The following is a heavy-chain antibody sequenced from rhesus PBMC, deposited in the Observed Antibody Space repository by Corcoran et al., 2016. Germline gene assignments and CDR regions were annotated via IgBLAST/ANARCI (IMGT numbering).Heavy chain of an antibody. J-gene: IGHJ4*01. CDR3: ARDGAGWNLPRGHFDY. Sequence: QLQLQESGPGLVKPSETLSVTCAVSGGSISSSYWSWIRQAPGKGLEGIGYIYGSGSSPPYNPALKSRVTLSVDTSKNQFSLKLSSVTAADTAVYYCARDGAGWNLPRGHFDYWGQGVLVTVSS. D-gene: IGHD1-1*01. V-gene: IGHV4-169*02. CDR1: GGSISSSY. CDR2: IYGSGSSP.